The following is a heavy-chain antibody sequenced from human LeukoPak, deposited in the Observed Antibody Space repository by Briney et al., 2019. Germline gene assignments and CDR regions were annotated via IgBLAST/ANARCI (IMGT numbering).Heavy chain of an antibody. CDR3: ARGPARSLYGDYGYGMDV. CDR1: GGSISSGGYY. Sequence: PSETLSLTCTVSGGSISSGGYYWSWIRQHPGKGLEWIGYIYYSGSTYYNPSLKSRVTISVDTSKNQFSLKLSSVTAADTAVYYCARGPARSLYGDYGYGMDVWGQGTTVTVSS. V-gene: IGHV4-31*03. CDR2: IYYSGST. D-gene: IGHD4-17*01. J-gene: IGHJ6*02.